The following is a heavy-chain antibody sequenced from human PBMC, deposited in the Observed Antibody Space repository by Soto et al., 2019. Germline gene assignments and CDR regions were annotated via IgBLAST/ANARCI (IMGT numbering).Heavy chain of an antibody. CDR3: AKGETIAPGYYYYGMDV. Sequence: EVQLLESGGGLVQPGGSLRLSCAASGFTFSSYAMSWVRQAPGKGLEWVSAISGSGGSTYYADSVKGRFTICRDNSKNTLDLQMNSRRAEDTAVYYCAKGETIAPGYYYYGMDVWGQGTTVTVAS. J-gene: IGHJ6*02. CDR2: ISGSGGST. CDR1: GFTFSSYA. D-gene: IGHD1-26*01. V-gene: IGHV3-23*01.